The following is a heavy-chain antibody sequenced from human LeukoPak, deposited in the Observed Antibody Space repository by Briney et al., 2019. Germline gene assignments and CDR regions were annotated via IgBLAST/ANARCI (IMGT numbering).Heavy chain of an antibody. CDR2: ISYDGSKE. Sequence: PEGSLRLSCAASGFTFSSYGMHWVRQAPGKGLEWVALISYDGSKEYYGDFVKGRFTISRDNSKNTLFLQLNSLRGEDTAVYYCAKDRFYGPYYMYYHGMDVWGQGTTVTVSS. CDR3: AKDRFYGPYYMYYHGMDV. D-gene: IGHD3-10*01. J-gene: IGHJ6*02. CDR1: GFTFSSYG. V-gene: IGHV3-30*18.